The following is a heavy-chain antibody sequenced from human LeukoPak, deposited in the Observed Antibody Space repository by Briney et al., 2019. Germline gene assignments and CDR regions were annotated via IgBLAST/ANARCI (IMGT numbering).Heavy chain of an antibody. D-gene: IGHD2-2*01. CDR3: AVDIVVVPARYGMDV. Sequence: ASVKVSCKASGYTFTSYGISWVRQAPGQGLEWMGWISAYNGNTNYAQKLQGRVTMTTGTSTSTAYMELRSLRSDDTAVYYCAVDIVVVPARYGMDVWGQGTTVTVSS. CDR2: ISAYNGNT. CDR1: GYTFTSYG. J-gene: IGHJ6*02. V-gene: IGHV1-18*01.